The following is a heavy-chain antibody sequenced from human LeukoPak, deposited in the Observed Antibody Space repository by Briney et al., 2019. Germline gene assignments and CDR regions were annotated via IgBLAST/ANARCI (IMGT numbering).Heavy chain of an antibody. CDR1: GFTFSSYS. CDR2: ISSSSSYI. V-gene: IGHV3-21*01. J-gene: IGHJ4*02. Sequence: GGSLRLSCAASGFTFSSYSMNWVRQAPGKGLEWVSSISSSSSYICYADSVKGRFTISRDNAKNSLYLQMNSLRAEDTAVYYCARVGDPWYFDCWRQGTLVTVSS. CDR3: ARVGDPWYFDC. D-gene: IGHD2-21*02.